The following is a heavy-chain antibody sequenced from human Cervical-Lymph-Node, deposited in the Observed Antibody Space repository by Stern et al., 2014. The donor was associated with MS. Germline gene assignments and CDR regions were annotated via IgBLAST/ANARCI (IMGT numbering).Heavy chain of an antibody. J-gene: IGHJ4*02. Sequence: QVQLVQSGGGVVQPGRSLRLSCAASGFSFDTYTMHWVRQAPGKGLEWVALISYAGSNKYYADSVKGRFTISRDNSKNTLYLQMNNLRDEDAAVYYCARDSHGDYVCGQGTLVTVSS. CDR1: GFSFDTYT. CDR3: ARDSHGDYV. V-gene: IGHV3-30*04. D-gene: IGHD4-17*01. CDR2: ISYAGSNK.